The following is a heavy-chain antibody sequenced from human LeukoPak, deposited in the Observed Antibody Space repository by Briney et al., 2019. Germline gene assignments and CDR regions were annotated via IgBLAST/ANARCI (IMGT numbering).Heavy chain of an antibody. CDR3: ARDPSAVAGFFDY. CDR1: GFTFSTYW. CDR2: IETDGSST. Sequence: GGSLRLSCAASGFTFSTYWMHWVRPAPGKGLVWVSRIETDGSSTSYTDSVKGRFTISRDNAKNTLYLQMNSLRAEDTAVYYCARDPSAVAGFFDYWGQGTLVTVSS. D-gene: IGHD6-19*01. J-gene: IGHJ4*02. V-gene: IGHV3-74*01.